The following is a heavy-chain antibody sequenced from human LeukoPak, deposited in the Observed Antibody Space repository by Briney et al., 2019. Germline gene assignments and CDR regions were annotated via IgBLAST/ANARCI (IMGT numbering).Heavy chain of an antibody. CDR1: GFTFSSYG. J-gene: IGHJ4*02. V-gene: IGHV3-30*02. CDR3: AKDLSVTDLGFDY. D-gene: IGHD2-21*02. CDR2: IRYDGSNK. Sequence: GGSLRLSCAASGFTFSSYGMHWVRQAPGKGLEWVAFIRYDGSNKYYADSVKGRFTISRDNSKNTLYLQMNSLRAEDTAVYYCAKDLSVTDLGFDYWGQGTLVTVSS.